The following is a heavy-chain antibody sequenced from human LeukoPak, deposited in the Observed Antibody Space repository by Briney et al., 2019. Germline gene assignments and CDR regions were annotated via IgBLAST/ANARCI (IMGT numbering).Heavy chain of an antibody. V-gene: IGHV3-74*01. D-gene: IGHD4-17*01. CDR3: ARDADGDLFDY. CDR1: GFIFSSYW. CDR2: INTDGSST. J-gene: IGHJ4*02. Sequence: GGSLRLSCAASGFIFSSYWMHWVRRAPGKGLVWVARINTDGSSTSYADFVKGRFTISRDNAKNTLDLQMNSLRAADTAVYYCARDADGDLFDYWGQGTLVTVSS.